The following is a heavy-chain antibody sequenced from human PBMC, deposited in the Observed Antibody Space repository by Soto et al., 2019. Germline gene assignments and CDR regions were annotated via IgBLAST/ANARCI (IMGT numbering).Heavy chain of an antibody. V-gene: IGHV3-21*01. CDR2: ISSSSSYI. Sequence: GGSLRLSCAASGFTFSSYSMNWVRQAPGKGLEWVSSISSSSSYIYYADSVKGRFTISRDNAKNSLYLQMNSLRAADTAVYYCARGSPRITFAFDIWGQGTMVTVSS. J-gene: IGHJ3*02. CDR1: GFTFSSYS. CDR3: ARGSPRITFAFDI. D-gene: IGHD3-10*01.